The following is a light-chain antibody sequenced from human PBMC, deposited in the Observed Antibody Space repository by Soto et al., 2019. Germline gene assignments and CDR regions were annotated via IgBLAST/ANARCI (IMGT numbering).Light chain of an antibody. V-gene: IGLV2-14*01. CDR2: DVS. CDR1: SSDVGGYNY. CDR3: SSYTSSSSLSV. J-gene: IGLJ1*01. Sequence: QSVLTQPASVSGSPGQSITISCTGTSSDVGGYNYVSWYQQHPGKAPKLMIYDVSNRPSGVSSRLSGSKTGNTASLTISGLQTEDEADYSCSSYTSSSSLSVFGTGTKLTVL.